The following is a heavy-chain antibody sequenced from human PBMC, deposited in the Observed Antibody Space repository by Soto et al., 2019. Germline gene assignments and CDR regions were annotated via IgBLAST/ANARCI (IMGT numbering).Heavy chain of an antibody. CDR1: GYTFTSYY. Sequence: ASVKVSCKASGYTFTSYYMHWVRQAPGQGLEWMGIINPSGGSTSYAQKFQGRVTMTRDTSTSTVYMELSSLRSEDTAVYYCARDLGRWLQITGGDAFDIWGQGTVVTVSS. V-gene: IGHV1-46*01. CDR2: INPSGGST. CDR3: ARDLGRWLQITGGDAFDI. D-gene: IGHD3-16*01. J-gene: IGHJ3*02.